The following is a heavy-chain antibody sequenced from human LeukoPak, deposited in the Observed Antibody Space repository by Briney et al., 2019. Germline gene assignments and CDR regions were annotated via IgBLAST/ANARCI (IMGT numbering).Heavy chain of an antibody. CDR3: ARSGAGGGYYYYYGMDV. CDR1: GFTFSSYA. Sequence: GGSLRLSCAASGFTFSSYAMSWVRQAPGKGLEWVSYISGSGSTIYYADSVKGRFTISRDNAKNSLYLQMNSLRAEDTAVYYCARSGAGGGYYYYYGMDVWGQGTTVTVSS. J-gene: IGHJ6*02. D-gene: IGHD3-10*01. V-gene: IGHV3-48*03. CDR2: ISGSGSTI.